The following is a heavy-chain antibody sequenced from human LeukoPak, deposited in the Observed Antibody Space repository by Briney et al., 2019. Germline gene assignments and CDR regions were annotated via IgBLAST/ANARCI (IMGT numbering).Heavy chain of an antibody. CDR3: ARVGRDCSTINCYWGDWLDP. CDR1: GYSFTNYD. J-gene: IGHJ5*02. D-gene: IGHD2-2*01. Sequence: ASVRVSCKASGYSFTNYDITWVREAPGQGPEWMGWVSGSTGSTHYAQSVQGRVTMTTDTSTGTAYMELRSLRSDDTAVYYCARVGRDCSTINCYWGDWLDPWGQGTQVIVSS. CDR2: VSGSTGST. V-gene: IGHV1-18*01.